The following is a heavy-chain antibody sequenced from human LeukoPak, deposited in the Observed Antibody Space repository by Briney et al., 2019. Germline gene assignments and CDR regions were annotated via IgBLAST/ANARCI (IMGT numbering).Heavy chain of an antibody. CDR1: GFTFSSYE. Sequence: GGSLRLSCAASGFTFSSYEMNWVRQAPGKGLEWVSYISSSGSTIYYADSVKGRFTISRDNVKNSLYLQMNSLRAEDTAVYYCARDRYFDWLLRGGFDIWGQGTKLTVSS. J-gene: IGHJ3*02. CDR3: ARDRYFDWLLRGGFDI. D-gene: IGHD3-9*01. CDR2: ISSSGSTI. V-gene: IGHV3-48*03.